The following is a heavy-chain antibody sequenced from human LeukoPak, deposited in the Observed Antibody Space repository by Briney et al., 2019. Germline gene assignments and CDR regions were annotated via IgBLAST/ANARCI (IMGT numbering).Heavy chain of an antibody. CDR3: AREPYYYGSSALYFDY. D-gene: IGHD3-22*01. V-gene: IGHV3-7*01. J-gene: IGHJ4*02. Sequence: GGSLRLSCAASGFTFSSYWMSWVRQAPGKGLEWLANIKQDGSEKYYVDSVKGRFTISRDNAKNSLYLQINSLRAEDTAVYYCAREPYYYGSSALYFDYWGQGTLVTVSS. CDR2: IKQDGSEK. CDR1: GFTFSSYW.